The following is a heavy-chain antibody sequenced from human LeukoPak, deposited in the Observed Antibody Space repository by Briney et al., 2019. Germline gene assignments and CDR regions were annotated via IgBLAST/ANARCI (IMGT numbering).Heavy chain of an antibody. J-gene: IGHJ5*02. CDR1: GYTFTSYG. V-gene: IGHV1-18*01. Sequence: GASVKVSCKASGYTFTSYGISWVRQAPGQGLEWMGWISAYNGNTNYAQKLQGRVTMTRDMSTTTDYMELSSLRSEDTAVYYCARDNSVGDIAWWLDPWGQGTLVTVSS. CDR2: ISAYNGNT. CDR3: ARDNSVGDIAWWLDP. D-gene: IGHD3-16*02.